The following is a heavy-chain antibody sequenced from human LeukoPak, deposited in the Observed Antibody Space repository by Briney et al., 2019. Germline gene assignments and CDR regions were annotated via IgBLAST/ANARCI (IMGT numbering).Heavy chain of an antibody. J-gene: IGHJ4*02. D-gene: IGHD1-7*01. V-gene: IGHV4-59*11. CDR2: IYYSGST. CDR3: ARYDWNYRGFDY. Sequence: SETLSLTCTVSGGSISSHYWSWIRQPPGKGLEWIGYIYYSGSTNYNPSLKSRVTISVDTSKNQFSLKLSSVTAADTAVYYCARYDWNYRGFDYWGQGTLVTVSS. CDR1: GGSISSHY.